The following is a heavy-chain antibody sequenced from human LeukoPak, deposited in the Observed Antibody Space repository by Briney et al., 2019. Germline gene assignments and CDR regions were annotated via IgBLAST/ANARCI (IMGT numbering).Heavy chain of an antibody. Sequence: VASVKVSCKASGGTFSSYAISWVRQAPGQGLEWMGRIIPILGIANYAQKFQGRVTITADKSTSTAYMELSSLRPEDTAVYYCAREVSTIFGVVIRFSFDYWGQGTLVTVSS. D-gene: IGHD3-3*01. V-gene: IGHV1-69*04. CDR2: IIPILGIA. CDR3: AREVSTIFGVVIRFSFDY. J-gene: IGHJ4*02. CDR1: GGTFSSYA.